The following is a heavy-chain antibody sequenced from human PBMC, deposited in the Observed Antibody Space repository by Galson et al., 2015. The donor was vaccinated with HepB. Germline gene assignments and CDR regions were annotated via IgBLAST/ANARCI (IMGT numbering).Heavy chain of an antibody. D-gene: IGHD3-16*01. Sequence: SVKVSCKASGGTFSSYAISWVRQAPGQGLEWMGWMNPNSGNTGYAQKFQGRVTMTRNTSISTAYMELSSLRSEDTAVYYCARGKGFGRKDYWGQGTLVTVSS. CDR2: MNPNSGNT. CDR1: GGTFSSYA. J-gene: IGHJ4*02. CDR3: ARGKGFGRKDY. V-gene: IGHV1-8*02.